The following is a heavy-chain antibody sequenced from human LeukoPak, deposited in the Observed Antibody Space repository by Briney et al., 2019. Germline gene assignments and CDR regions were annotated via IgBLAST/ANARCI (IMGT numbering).Heavy chain of an antibody. CDR2: INPNSGGT. D-gene: IGHD2-2*02. CDR3: ARAADCGSTSCYTKLYNWFDP. CDR1: GYTFTGYY. Sequence: ASVKVSCKASGYTFTGYYMHWVRQAPGQGLEWMGWINPNSGGTNYAQKFQGRVTMTRDTSISTAYMELSRLRSDDTAVYYCARAADCGSTSCYTKLYNWFDPWGQGTLVTVSS. J-gene: IGHJ5*02. V-gene: IGHV1-2*02.